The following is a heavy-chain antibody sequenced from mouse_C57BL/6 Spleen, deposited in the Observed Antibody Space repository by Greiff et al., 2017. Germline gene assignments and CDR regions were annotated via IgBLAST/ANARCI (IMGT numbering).Heavy chain of an antibody. CDR1: GFTFSDYG. CDR3: ARPGTGWYFDV. D-gene: IGHD4-1*01. V-gene: IGHV5-17*01. Sequence: EVMLVESGGGLVKPGGSLKLSCAASGFTFSDYGMHWVRQAPEMGLEWVAYISSGSSTIYYADTVKGRFTISRDNAKNTLFLQMTGLRSEDTAMYYCARPGTGWYFDVWGTGTTVTVSS. CDR2: ISSGSSTI. J-gene: IGHJ1*03.